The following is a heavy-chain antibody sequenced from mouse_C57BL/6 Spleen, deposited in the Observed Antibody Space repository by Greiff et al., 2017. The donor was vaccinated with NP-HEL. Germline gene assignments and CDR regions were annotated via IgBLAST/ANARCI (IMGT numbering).Heavy chain of an antibody. D-gene: IGHD2-4*01. CDR2: IWSDGST. Sequence: QVQLKESGPGLVAPSQSLSITCTVSGFSLTSYGVHWVRQPPGKGLEWLVVIWSDGSTTYNSALKSRLSISKDNSKSQVFLKMNSLQTDDTAMYYCARHSTLYDYVFAYWGQGTLVTVSA. V-gene: IGHV2-6-1*01. J-gene: IGHJ3*01. CDR3: ARHSTLYDYVFAY. CDR1: GFSLTSYG.